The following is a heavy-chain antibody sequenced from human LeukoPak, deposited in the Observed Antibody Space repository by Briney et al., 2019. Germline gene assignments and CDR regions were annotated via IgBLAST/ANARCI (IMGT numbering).Heavy chain of an antibody. V-gene: IGHV4-4*07. CDR2: IYTSGST. CDR3: AVTYCSSTSCYIFDP. Sequence: SETLSLTCTVSGGSISSYYWSWIRQPAGKGLEWIGRIYTSGSTNYNPSLKSRVTMSVDTSKNQFSLKLSSVTAAATAVYYCAVTYCSSTSCYIFDPWGQGTLVAVSS. CDR1: GGSISSYY. J-gene: IGHJ5*02. D-gene: IGHD2-2*02.